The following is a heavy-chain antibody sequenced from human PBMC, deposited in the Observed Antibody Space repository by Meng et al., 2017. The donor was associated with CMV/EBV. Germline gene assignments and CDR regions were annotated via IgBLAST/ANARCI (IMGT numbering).Heavy chain of an antibody. CDR2: MKQSGSS. CDR1: RGCY. Sequence: RGCYWSWMRESTGKGVEWIGEMKQSGSSNYNPSLKSRVNISGDTSKNQFSLKLSSVTAADTAVYYCARGEIVIVPAAIWFNWYFDLWGRGTLVTVSS. CDR3: ARGEIVIVPAAIWFNWYFDL. D-gene: IGHD2-2*02. V-gene: IGHV4-34*01. J-gene: IGHJ2*01.